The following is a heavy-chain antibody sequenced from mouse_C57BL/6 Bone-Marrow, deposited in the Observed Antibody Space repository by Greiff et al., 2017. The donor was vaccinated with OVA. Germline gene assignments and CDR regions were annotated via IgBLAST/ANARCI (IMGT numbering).Heavy chain of an antibody. D-gene: IGHD1-1*01. CDR3: ARGNYYGSSFLYYYAMDY. CDR1: GYAFSSSW. CDR2: IYPGDGDT. J-gene: IGHJ4*01. Sequence: VMLVESGPELVKPGASVKISCKASGYAFSSSWMNWVKQRPGKGLEWIGRIYPGDGDTNYNGKFKGKATLTADKSSSTAYMQLSSLTSEDSAVYFCARGNYYGSSFLYYYAMDYWGQGTSVTVSS. V-gene: IGHV1-82*01.